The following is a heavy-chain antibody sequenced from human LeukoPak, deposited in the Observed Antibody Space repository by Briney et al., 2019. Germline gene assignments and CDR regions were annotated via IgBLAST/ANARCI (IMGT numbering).Heavy chain of an antibody. CDR2: ISTDGNIK. J-gene: IGHJ4*02. CDR1: GFTISAYE. CDR3: AKDLLPGAPDYFDY. Sequence: GGSLRLSCAASGFTISAYEMHWVRQAPGKGLEWVAVISTDGNIKLYSDSVKGRFTISRDTSKTTLFLQMNSLRAEDTAVYYCAKDLLPGAPDYFDYWGQGTPVTVSS. D-gene: IGHD2-21*02. V-gene: IGHV3-30-3*01.